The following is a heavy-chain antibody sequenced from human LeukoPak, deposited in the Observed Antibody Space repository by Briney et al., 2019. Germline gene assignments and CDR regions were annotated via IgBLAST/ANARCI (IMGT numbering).Heavy chain of an antibody. CDR1: GFTFSSYS. D-gene: IGHD3-22*01. CDR3: ATSRDFYDTSGYYPYYFDC. CDR2: TPNDRRNN. Sequence: GGSLRLSCAASGFTFSSYSMNWVRQAPGKGLEWVAVTPNDRRNNYYAESVKGRFTISRDNSKNTLYLQMNSLRTEDTAVYYCATSRDFYDTSGYYPYYFDCWGQGTLVTASS. V-gene: IGHV3-30*03. J-gene: IGHJ4*02.